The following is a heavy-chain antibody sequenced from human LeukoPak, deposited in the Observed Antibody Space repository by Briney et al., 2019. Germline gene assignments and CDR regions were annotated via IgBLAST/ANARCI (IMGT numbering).Heavy chain of an antibody. CDR1: GGSFSGYY. D-gene: IGHD2-21*02. V-gene: IGHV4-34*01. CDR3: ARVVVVTAILGWFDP. J-gene: IGHJ5*02. Sequence: PSETLSLTCAVYGGSFSGYYWSWIRQPPGKGLEWIGEINHSGSTNYNPSLKSRVTISVDTSKNQFSLKLSSVTAADTAVYYCARVVVVTAILGWFDPWSEETLVTVSS. CDR2: INHSGST.